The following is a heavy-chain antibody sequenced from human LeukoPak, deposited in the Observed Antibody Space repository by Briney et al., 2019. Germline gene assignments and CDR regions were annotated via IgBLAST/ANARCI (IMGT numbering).Heavy chain of an antibody. V-gene: IGHV1-8*01. Sequence: ASVKVSCKASGFTFTSYDINWVRQASGQGLEWMGWMSPNNGNTGYAQKFQGRVTMTRDTSISTAYMELRGLRSKDTAVYYCVRDGEGVAISVNYWFDPWGQGTLVTVSS. CDR3: VRDGEGVAISVNYWFDP. CDR1: GFTFTSYD. CDR2: MSPNNGNT. D-gene: IGHD3-10*01. J-gene: IGHJ5*02.